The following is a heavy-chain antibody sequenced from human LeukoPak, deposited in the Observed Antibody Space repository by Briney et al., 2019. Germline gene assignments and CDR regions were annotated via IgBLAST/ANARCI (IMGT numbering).Heavy chain of an antibody. CDR3: ARDGSTTGTTGCAFDI. V-gene: IGHV3-7*01. D-gene: IGHD1-1*01. CDR1: GFTFSRYW. Sequence: QPGGSLRLSCAASGFTFSRYWMTWVRQAPGKGLEWVANIKQDGSEKYYVDSVKGRFTISRDNAKNSLYLQMNSLRAEDTAVYYCARDGSTTGTTGCAFDIWGQGTMVTVSS. CDR2: IKQDGSEK. J-gene: IGHJ3*02.